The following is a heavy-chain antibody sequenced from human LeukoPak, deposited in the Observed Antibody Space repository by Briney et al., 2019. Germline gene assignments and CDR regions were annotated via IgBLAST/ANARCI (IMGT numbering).Heavy chain of an antibody. CDR2: ISSSSSYI. D-gene: IGHD2-15*01. Sequence: GGSLRLSCAASGFTFRSYSMNWVRQAPGKGLEWVSSISSSSSYIYYADSVRGRFTISRDNAKNSLYLQMNSLRAEDTAVYYCARDPPYCSGGSCYPPRAWFDPWGQGTLVTVSS. CDR1: GFTFRSYS. J-gene: IGHJ5*02. CDR3: ARDPPYCSGGSCYPPRAWFDP. V-gene: IGHV3-21*01.